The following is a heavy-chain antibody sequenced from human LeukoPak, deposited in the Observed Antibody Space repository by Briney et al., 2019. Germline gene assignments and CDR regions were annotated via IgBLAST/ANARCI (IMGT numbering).Heavy chain of an antibody. V-gene: IGHV1-8*03. CDR1: GYTFTSYD. CDR2: MNPNSGNT. J-gene: IGHJ6*03. CDR3: ARAEYSSSRHYYYYYYMDA. D-gene: IGHD6-6*01. Sequence: ASVKVSCKASGYTFTSYDINWVRQATGQGLEWMGWMNPNSGNTGYAQKFQGRVTITRNTSISTAYMELSSLRSEDTAVYYCARAEYSSSRHYYYYYYMDAWGKGTTVTVSS.